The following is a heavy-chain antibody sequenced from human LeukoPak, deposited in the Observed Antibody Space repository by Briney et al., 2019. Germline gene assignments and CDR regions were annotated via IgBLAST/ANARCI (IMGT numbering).Heavy chain of an antibody. CDR1: GFTFDDYG. V-gene: IGHV3-20*04. J-gene: IGHJ4*02. CDR3: AGSASRGFSYFDY. CDR2: INWNGDNT. Sequence: GGSLRLSCEASGFTFDDYGLSWVRQAPGKGLEWVSGINWNGDNTDYTDSVKGRFTISRDNAKNSLYLQMNSLRAEDTALYYCAGSASRGFSYFDYWGQGTLVTVSS. D-gene: IGHD2-2*01.